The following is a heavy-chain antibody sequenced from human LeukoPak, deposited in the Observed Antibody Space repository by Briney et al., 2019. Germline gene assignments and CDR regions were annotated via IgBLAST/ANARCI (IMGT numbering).Heavy chain of an antibody. CDR3: ARVGGYSSSSGWFDP. J-gene: IGHJ5*02. D-gene: IGHD6-6*01. V-gene: IGHV1-2*02. Sequence: ASVKVSCKASGYTFTGYYMHWVRQAPGQGLEWMGWINPNSGGTNYAQKFQGRVTMTRDTSISTAYMELSRLRSDDTAVYYCARVGGYSSSSGWFDPWGQGTLVTVSS. CDR2: INPNSGGT. CDR1: GYTFTGYY.